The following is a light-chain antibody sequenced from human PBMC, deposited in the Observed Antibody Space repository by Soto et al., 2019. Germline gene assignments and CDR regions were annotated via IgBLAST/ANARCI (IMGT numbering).Light chain of an antibody. J-gene: IGLJ2*01. V-gene: IGLV2-14*01. Sequence: QPVLTQPASVSGSPGQSITISCTGTSSDVGGYNYVSWYQQHPGKAPKLMIYDVSNRPSGVSNRFSGSKSGNTASLTISGLQAEDEADYYCSSYTSSTGVFGGGTKLTVL. CDR2: DVS. CDR3: SSYTSSTGV. CDR1: SSDVGGYNY.